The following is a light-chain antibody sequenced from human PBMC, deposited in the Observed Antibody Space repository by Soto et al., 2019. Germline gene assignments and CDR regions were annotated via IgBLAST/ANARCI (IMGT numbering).Light chain of an antibody. CDR3: QQYGSSSWT. V-gene: IGKV3-20*01. CDR1: QSVSSSY. Sequence: EIVLTQSPATLSLSPGERATLSCRASQSVSSSYLAWYQQNPGEAPRLLIYGAASRATDIPARFSGSGSETDFTLTISSLEPEDFAVYYCQQYGSSSWTFGQGTKVEIK. J-gene: IGKJ1*01. CDR2: GAA.